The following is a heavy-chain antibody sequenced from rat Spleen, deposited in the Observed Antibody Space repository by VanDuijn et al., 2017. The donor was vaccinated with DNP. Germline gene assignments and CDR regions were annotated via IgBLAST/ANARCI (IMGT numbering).Heavy chain of an antibody. CDR2: ISYEGSST. J-gene: IGHJ2*01. Sequence: EVQLVESGGGLVQPGRSLKLSCAASGFTFSDYYMAWVRQAPKKGLELVAYISYEGSSTYYRDSVKGRFTISRDNGKSTLYLQMESLRSEDTATYYCARQFNGGYRDYFDYWGQGVMVTVSS. CDR3: ARQFNGGYRDYFDY. D-gene: IGHD1-11*01. V-gene: IGHV5-22*01. CDR1: GFTFSDYY.